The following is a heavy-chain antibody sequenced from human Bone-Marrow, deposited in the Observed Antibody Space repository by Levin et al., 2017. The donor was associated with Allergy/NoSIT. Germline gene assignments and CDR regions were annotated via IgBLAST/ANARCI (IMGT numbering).Heavy chain of an antibody. D-gene: IGHD2-2*01. CDR2: IKQDGSEK. Sequence: GGSLRLSCGASGFNFGNYWMSWVRQAPGKGLEWVASIKQDGSEKYYVDSVKGRFTFSRDNAENSLFLQMNSLRAEDTAVYYCAKVAEVRYCSSTTCYHHFDCWGQGTLVTVSS. CDR3: AKVAEVRYCSSTTCYHHFDC. J-gene: IGHJ4*02. CDR1: GFNFGNYW. V-gene: IGHV3-7*01.